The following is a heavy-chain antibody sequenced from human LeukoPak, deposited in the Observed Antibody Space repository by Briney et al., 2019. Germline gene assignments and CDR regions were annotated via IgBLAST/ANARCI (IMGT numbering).Heavy chain of an antibody. J-gene: IGHJ4*02. CDR3: AKGGGFGDYGSYYFDY. D-gene: IGHD4-17*01. V-gene: IGHV3-23*01. Sequence: GGSLRLSCAAFGFTFRNHAMNWVRRTPGKGLEWVSTISGRDHTTYYADSVKGRFTISRDNSKNTLYLQMNSLRAEDTAVYYCAKGGGFGDYGSYYFDYWGQGTLVTVSS. CDR1: GFTFRNHA. CDR2: ISGRDHTT.